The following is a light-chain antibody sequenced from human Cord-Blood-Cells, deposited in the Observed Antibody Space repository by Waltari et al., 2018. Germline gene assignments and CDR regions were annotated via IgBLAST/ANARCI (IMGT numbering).Light chain of an antibody. J-gene: IGKJ2*03. V-gene: IGKV3-20*01. CDR3: QQYGSSPYS. CDR2: GAS. CDR1: QSVSSSY. Sequence: EIVLTPSPGTLPLSPGENATPPCRASQSVSSSYLAWYQQKPVQAPRLLIYGASSRATGIPDRFSGSGSGTDFTLTISRLEPEDFAVYYCQQYGSSPYSFGQGTKLEIK.